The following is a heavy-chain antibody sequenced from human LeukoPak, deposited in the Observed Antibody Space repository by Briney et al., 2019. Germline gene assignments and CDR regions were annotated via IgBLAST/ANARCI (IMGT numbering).Heavy chain of an antibody. V-gene: IGHV4-34*01. D-gene: IGHD6-19*01. Sequence: SETLSLTCAVYGGSFSDYYWSWIRQSPEKGLEWIGEINHSGYINYNPSLKSRVTMSVDTSKNQFSLKLSSVTAADTAVYYCARREYSSGWELDYWGQGTLVTVSS. CDR2: INHSGYI. CDR3: ARREYSSGWELDY. J-gene: IGHJ4*02. CDR1: GGSFSDYY.